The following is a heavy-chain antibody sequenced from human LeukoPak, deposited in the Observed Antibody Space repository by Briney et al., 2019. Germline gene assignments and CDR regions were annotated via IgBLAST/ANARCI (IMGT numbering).Heavy chain of an antibody. CDR1: GFTFSSYE. J-gene: IGHJ6*03. CDR3: AREYDYYYYYMDV. V-gene: IGHV3-48*03. Sequence: PGGSLRLSCAASGFTFSSYEMNWVRQAPGKGLEWVSYISSSGSTIYYADSVKGRFTISRDNAKNSLYLQMNSLRAEDTAVYYCAREYDYYYYYMDVWGKGTTVTVSS. D-gene: IGHD2-8*01. CDR2: ISSSGSTI.